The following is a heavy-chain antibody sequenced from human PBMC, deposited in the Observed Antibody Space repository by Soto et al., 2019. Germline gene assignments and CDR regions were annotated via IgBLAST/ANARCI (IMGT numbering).Heavy chain of an antibody. CDR1: GGTFSSYA. Sequence: QVQLVQSGAEVKKPGSSVKVSCKASGGTFSSYAISWVRQAPGQGLEWMGGIIPIFGTANYAQKFQGRVTITADESTSTDYMELSSLRSEDTDVYYCARDADYGSGSFNFDYWGQGTLVTVSS. J-gene: IGHJ4*02. D-gene: IGHD3-10*01. CDR2: IIPIFGTA. V-gene: IGHV1-69*01. CDR3: ARDADYGSGSFNFDY.